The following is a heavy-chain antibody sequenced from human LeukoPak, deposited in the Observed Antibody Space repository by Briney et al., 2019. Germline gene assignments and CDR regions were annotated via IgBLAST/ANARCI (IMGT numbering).Heavy chain of an antibody. D-gene: IGHD2-21*01. CDR2: ISYDGSNK. J-gene: IGHJ4*02. CDR1: GFTFSSYA. CDR3: ARDFGYSNY. V-gene: IGHV3-30-3*01. Sequence: GGSLRLSCAASGFTFSSYAMHWVRQAPGKGLEWVAVISYDGSNKYYADSVKGRFTISRDNSKNTLYLQMNSLRAEDTAVYYCARDFGYSNYWGQGTLVTVSS.